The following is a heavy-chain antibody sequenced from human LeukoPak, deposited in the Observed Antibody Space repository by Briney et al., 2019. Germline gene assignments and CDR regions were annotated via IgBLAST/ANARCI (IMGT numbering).Heavy chain of an antibody. CDR2: INPNSGGT. D-gene: IGHD3-3*01. CDR1: GYTFTGYC. V-gene: IGHV1-2*02. J-gene: IGHJ6*02. CDR3: ARDPIRITIFGVVARPYGMDV. Sequence: ASVKVSCKASGYTFTGYCMHWVRQAPGQGLEWMGWINPNSGGTNYAQKFQGRVTMTRDTSISTAYMELSRLRSDDTAVYYCARDPIRITIFGVVARPYGMDVWGQGTTVTVSS.